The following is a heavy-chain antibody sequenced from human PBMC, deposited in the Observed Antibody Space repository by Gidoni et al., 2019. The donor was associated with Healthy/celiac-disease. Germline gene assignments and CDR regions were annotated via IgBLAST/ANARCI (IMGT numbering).Heavy chain of an antibody. J-gene: IGHJ4*02. Sequence: QVQLVQSGAAVKKPGASVKVSCKASGYPFTSYAMHWVRQAPGQRLELMGWINAGNGNTKYSQKFQGRVTITSDTSASTAYMELSSLRSEDTAVYYCARDHFIAVAVPNYFDYWGQGTLVTVSS. V-gene: IGHV1-3*01. CDR1: GYPFTSYA. D-gene: IGHD6-19*01. CDR2: INAGNGNT. CDR3: ARDHFIAVAVPNYFDY.